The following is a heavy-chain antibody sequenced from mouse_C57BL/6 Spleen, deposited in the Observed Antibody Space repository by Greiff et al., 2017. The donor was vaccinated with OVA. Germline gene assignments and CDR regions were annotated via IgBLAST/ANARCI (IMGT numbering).Heavy chain of an antibody. J-gene: IGHJ3*01. V-gene: IGHV1-15*01. Sequence: VQLQQSGAELVRPGASVTLSCKASGYTFTDYEMHWVKQTPVHGLEWIGAIDPETGGTAYNQKFKGKAILTADKSSSTAYMELRSLTSEDSAVYYCTRKAYYSNYLYPWFAYWGQGTLVTVSA. CDR3: TRKAYYSNYLYPWFAY. CDR2: IDPETGGT. D-gene: IGHD2-5*01. CDR1: GYTFTDYE.